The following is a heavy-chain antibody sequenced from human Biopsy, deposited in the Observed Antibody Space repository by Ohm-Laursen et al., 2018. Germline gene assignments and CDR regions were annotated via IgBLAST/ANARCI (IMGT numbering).Heavy chain of an antibody. CDR1: GFTFSSYA. CDR2: TSSSGSNI. V-gene: IGHV3-48*03. Sequence: SLRLSCAASGFTFSSYAMNWVRQAPGKGLEWVSYTSSSGSNIYYADSVKGRFTVSRDNANNSLFLQMNSLRAEDTAVYYCARFPDFWSGYYVDSWGQGTLVTVSS. D-gene: IGHD3-3*01. CDR3: ARFPDFWSGYYVDS. J-gene: IGHJ4*02.